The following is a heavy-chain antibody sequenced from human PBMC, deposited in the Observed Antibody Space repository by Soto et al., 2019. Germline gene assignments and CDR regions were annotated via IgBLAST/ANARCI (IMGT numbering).Heavy chain of an antibody. CDR2: INPNSGGT. D-gene: IGHD3-9*01. Sequence: QVQLVQSGAEVKKPGASVKVSCKASGYTFTGYYMHWVRQAPGQGLAWMGWINPNSGGTNYAQKFQGWVTMTRDTSMSTAYMELSRVRSDDTAVYYCARGIPDYDILTGYCAFDIWGQGTMVTVSS. J-gene: IGHJ3*02. V-gene: IGHV1-2*04. CDR3: ARGIPDYDILTGYCAFDI. CDR1: GYTFTGYY.